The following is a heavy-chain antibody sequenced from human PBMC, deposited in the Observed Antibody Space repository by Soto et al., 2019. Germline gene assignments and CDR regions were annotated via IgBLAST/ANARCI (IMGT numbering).Heavy chain of an antibody. CDR2: IWYDGSDK. V-gene: IGHV3-33*01. Sequence: QVQLVESGGGVVQPGRSLRLSCAASGFTFSNYGMHWVRQGPGKGLEWVAVIWYDGSDKDYADSLKGRFTISRDNSKNTLYLQVNSLRAEDTAVYDCARAYTPDYISHGMDFWGRGTTVTVSS. D-gene: IGHD4-4*01. J-gene: IGHJ6*02. CDR3: ARAYTPDYISHGMDF. CDR1: GFTFSNYG.